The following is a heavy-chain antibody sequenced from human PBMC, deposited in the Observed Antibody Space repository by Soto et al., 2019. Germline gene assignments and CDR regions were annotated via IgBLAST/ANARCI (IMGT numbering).Heavy chain of an antibody. V-gene: IGHV3-53*01. Sequence: EVQLVESGGGLIQPGGSLRLSCAASGFTVSRKYMTWVRQAPGKGLEWVSIIYSGGSTYYADSVKGRFTISRDSSKNTLYLQLNSLTADDTAVYYCDLRSSGDYPYFDYRGQGTLVTVSS. D-gene: IGHD4-17*01. CDR3: DLRSSGDYPYFDY. CDR1: GFTVSRKY. CDR2: IYSGGST. J-gene: IGHJ4*02.